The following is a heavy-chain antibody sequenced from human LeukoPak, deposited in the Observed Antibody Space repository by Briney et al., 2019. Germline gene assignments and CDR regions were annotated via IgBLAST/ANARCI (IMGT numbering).Heavy chain of an antibody. Sequence: GGSLRFSCSASGFTFSSYAMHWVRQAPGQGLEYVSTISSNGGNIYYADSVKGRFTISRDNTKNTLHLQMSSLRPDDTAVYYCVREWYSAMYWGQGTLVTVSS. J-gene: IGHJ4*02. CDR3: VREWYSAMY. CDR1: GFTFSSYA. D-gene: IGHD1-1*01. CDR2: ISSNGGNI. V-gene: IGHV3-64D*06.